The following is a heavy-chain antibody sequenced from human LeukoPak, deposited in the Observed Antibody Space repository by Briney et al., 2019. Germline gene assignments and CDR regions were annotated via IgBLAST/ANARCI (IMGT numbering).Heavy chain of an antibody. J-gene: IGHJ3*02. CDR3: ARMAGTSAFDI. CDR1: GFTFSSYD. V-gene: IGHV3-13*01. CDR2: IDTAGDT. Sequence: PGGSLRLSCAASGFTFSSYDMHWVRQSTGKGLEWVSGIDTAGDTYYPASVKGRFTISRENAKNSLYLQMNSLRAGDTAVYYCARMAGTSAFDIWGQGTMVTVSS. D-gene: IGHD6-19*01.